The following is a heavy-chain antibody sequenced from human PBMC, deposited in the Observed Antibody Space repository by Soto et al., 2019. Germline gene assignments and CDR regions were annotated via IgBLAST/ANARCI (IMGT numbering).Heavy chain of an antibody. V-gene: IGHV4-59*01. Sequence: SETLSLTCTISGGSISGYYWTWIRQSPGKGLEYIGYVYNGTTYYNMSLKSRVTISVDTSKNQFSLKVNSVTAADTAVYYCARRAVVAVTGSLDNWLDPWGQGILVTVSS. J-gene: IGHJ5*02. CDR3: ARRAVVAVTGSLDNWLDP. CDR2: VYNGTT. CDR1: GGSISGYY. D-gene: IGHD2-21*01.